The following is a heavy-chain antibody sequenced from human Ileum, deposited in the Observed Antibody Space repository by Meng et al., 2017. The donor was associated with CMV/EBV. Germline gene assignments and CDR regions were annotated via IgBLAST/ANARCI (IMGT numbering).Heavy chain of an antibody. V-gene: IGHV1-18*01. J-gene: IGHJ4*02. CDR1: GYTRGSYG. Sequence: KASGYTRGSYGISWVRQAPGQGLEWMGWIRGNNGDTNYAQKFQGRATMTTDTSTNTAYLDLRSLTTDDTAVYFCVRDLKLADAHFDYWGQGTLVTVSS. D-gene: IGHD2-2*01. CDR3: VRDLKLADAHFDY. CDR2: IRGNNGDT.